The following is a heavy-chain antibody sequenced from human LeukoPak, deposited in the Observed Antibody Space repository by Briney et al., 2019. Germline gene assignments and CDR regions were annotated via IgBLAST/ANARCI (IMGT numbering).Heavy chain of an antibody. J-gene: IGHJ4*02. Sequence: PGGSLRLSCAASGFTVSSNYVSWVRHAPGKGLEWVSVIYSGGSTYYADSVKGRFTISRDNSKNTLYLQMNSLRAEDTAVYYCARGPYCSSTSCYDYWGQGTLVTVSS. D-gene: IGHD2-2*01. CDR1: GFTVSSNY. CDR2: IYSGGST. CDR3: ARGPYCSSTSCYDY. V-gene: IGHV3-53*01.